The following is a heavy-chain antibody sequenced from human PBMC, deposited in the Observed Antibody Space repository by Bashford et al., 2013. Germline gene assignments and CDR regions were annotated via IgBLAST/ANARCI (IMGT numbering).Heavy chain of an antibody. Sequence: VRPGSREGAGVGGTIRGDGSDKYYVDSVKGRFTISRDNAIYSLYLQVNSLRLEDTSVYYCVMDYYSGWAFGSWGQGTLVTVSS. V-gene: IGHV3-7*04. D-gene: IGHD6-19*01. J-gene: IGHJ4*02. CDR3: VMDYYSGWAFGS. CDR2: IRGDGSDK.